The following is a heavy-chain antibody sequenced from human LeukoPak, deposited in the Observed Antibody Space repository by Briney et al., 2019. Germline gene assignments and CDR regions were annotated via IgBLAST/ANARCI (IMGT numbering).Heavy chain of an antibody. V-gene: IGHV4-4*07. D-gene: IGHD2-2*02. CDR1: GGSISSYY. Sequence: PSETLSLTCTVSGGSISSYYWSWIRQPAGKGLEWIGRIYTSGSTNYNPSLKSRVTMSVDTSKNQFSLKLSSVTAADTAVYYCATDAGGGDRVLISPAIDSWGHGTLVTVSS. CDR3: ATDAGGGDRVLISPAIDS. J-gene: IGHJ4*01. CDR2: IYTSGST.